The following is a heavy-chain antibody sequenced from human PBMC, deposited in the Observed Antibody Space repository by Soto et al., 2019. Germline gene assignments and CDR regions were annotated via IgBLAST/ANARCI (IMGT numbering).Heavy chain of an antibody. CDR1: GFTFSSYA. V-gene: IGHV3-23*01. J-gene: IGHJ4*02. Sequence: PGGSLRLSCAASGFTFSSYAMSWVRQAPGKGLQWVSSISNNGGGTYYADSVKGRFTISRDNSKNTLYLQLNTLRAEDTAVYYCARLTTGVAAIDYWGQGALVTVSS. CDR3: ARLTTGVAAIDY. CDR2: ISNNGGGT. D-gene: IGHD5-18*01.